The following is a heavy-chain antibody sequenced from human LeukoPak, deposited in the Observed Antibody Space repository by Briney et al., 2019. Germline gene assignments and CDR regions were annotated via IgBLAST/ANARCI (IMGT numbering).Heavy chain of an antibody. Sequence: GASVKVSCKASGYTFTSYYMHWVRQAPGQGLEWMGIINPSGGSTSYAQKLQGRVTMTRDTSTSTVYMELSSLRSEDTAVYYCARDPLGYYDSWDAFDIWGQGTMVTVSS. V-gene: IGHV1-46*01. CDR1: GYTFTSYY. CDR2: INPSGGST. J-gene: IGHJ3*02. D-gene: IGHD3-22*01. CDR3: ARDPLGYYDSWDAFDI.